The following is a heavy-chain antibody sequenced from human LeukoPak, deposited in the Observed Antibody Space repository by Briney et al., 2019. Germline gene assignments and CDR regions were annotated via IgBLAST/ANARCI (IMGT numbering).Heavy chain of an antibody. J-gene: IGHJ5*02. D-gene: IGHD2/OR15-2a*01. CDR1: GFTFSSYA. V-gene: IGHV3-23*01. CDR3: AKDRVSPGFNLFDP. Sequence: PGGSLRLSCAASGFTFSSYAMNWVRQAPGKGLEWVSAINGRGDNTYYADSVKGRFTISRDNSKSTLFLHMNSLRAEETAIYYCAKDRVSPGFNLFDPWGQGTLVTVSS. CDR2: INGRGDNT.